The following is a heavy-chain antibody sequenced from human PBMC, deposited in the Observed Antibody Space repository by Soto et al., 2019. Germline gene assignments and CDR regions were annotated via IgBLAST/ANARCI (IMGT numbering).Heavy chain of an antibody. CDR3: ARLYCSASSCYSVGAFDI. Sequence: GGSLRLSCAASGFTFSSYGMHWVRQAPGKGLEWVALIWFDGSDKYYTESVKGRFTISRDNSKSPLYLQMNSLRAEDTAVYYCARLYCSASSCYSVGAFDIRGQGTMVTVSS. D-gene: IGHD2-15*01. J-gene: IGHJ3*02. CDR1: GFTFSSYG. V-gene: IGHV3-33*01. CDR2: IWFDGSDK.